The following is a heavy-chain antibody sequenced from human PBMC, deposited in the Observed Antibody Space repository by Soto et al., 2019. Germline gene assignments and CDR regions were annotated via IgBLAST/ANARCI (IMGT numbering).Heavy chain of an antibody. CDR2: ILPIFGTT. CDR3: ARDETGDSYYYYSGMDV. D-gene: IGHD7-27*01. V-gene: IGHV1-69*01. Sequence: QVQLVQSGAEVKKPGSSVKVSCKASGGTFNIYNINWVRQAPGQGLEWMGGILPIFGTTNYAQRFKGGLTIIADDSTSTAYMELSSLRSEDTAVYYCARDETGDSYYYYSGMDVWGQGTTVTVT. CDR1: GGTFNIYN. J-gene: IGHJ6*02.